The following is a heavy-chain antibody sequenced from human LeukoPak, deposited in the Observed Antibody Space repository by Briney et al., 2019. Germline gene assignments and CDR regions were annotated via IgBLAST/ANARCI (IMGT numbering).Heavy chain of an antibody. CDR2: IRSKANSRAT. V-gene: IGHV3-73*01. CDR1: GFTFSGSA. Sequence: GGSLKLSCAASGFTFSGSAMHWVRQASGKGLEWVGRIRSKANSRATAYAASVKGRFTISRDDSKNTAYLQMNSLKTEDTAVYYCTRASYDSSGYYHDYWGQGTLVTVSS. D-gene: IGHD3-22*01. J-gene: IGHJ4*02. CDR3: TRASYDSSGYYHDY.